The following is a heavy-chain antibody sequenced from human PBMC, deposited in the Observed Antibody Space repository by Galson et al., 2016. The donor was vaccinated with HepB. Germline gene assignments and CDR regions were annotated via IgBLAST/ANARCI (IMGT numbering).Heavy chain of an antibody. V-gene: IGHV3-33*06. CDR3: AKDGRIYCSSASCHDHFHY. J-gene: IGHJ4*02. CDR1: GFTFSSYG. D-gene: IGHD2-2*01. CDR2: MWYDGSNK. Sequence: SLRLSCAASGFTFSSYGMHWVRQAPGKGLEWVAVMWYDGSNKYYADSVKGRFTISRDNSKNTLYLQMNSLRAEDTAVYYCAKDGRIYCSSASCHDHFHYWGQGTLVTVSS.